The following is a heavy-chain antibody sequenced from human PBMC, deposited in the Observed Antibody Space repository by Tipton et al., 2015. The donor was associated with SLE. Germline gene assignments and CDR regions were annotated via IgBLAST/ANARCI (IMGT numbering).Heavy chain of an antibody. V-gene: IGHV4-39*07. J-gene: IGHJ5*02. D-gene: IGHD3-3*02. CDR3: ARGPPFMEWERNWFDP. CDR1: GGSITSSSYY. Sequence: TLSLTCTVSGGSITSSSYYWGWIRQPPGKGLEWIGNIYYSGNTYYNPSLKSRVTISVDRSKNQFSLKLTSVTAADTAVYYCARGPPFMEWERNWFDPWGQGTQVTVSS. CDR2: IYYSGNT.